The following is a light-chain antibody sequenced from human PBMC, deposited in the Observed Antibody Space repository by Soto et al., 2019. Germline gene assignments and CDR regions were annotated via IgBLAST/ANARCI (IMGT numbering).Light chain of an antibody. V-gene: IGLV2-14*01. Sequence: QSVLTQPASVSGSPGQSITISCTGTSSDVGGYNYVSWYQQYPGKAPKLMIYDVSDRPSGVSNRFSGSKSGNTASLTISGLQAYDEADYYCCSSTSSSTVVFGGGTKLTVL. J-gene: IGLJ2*01. CDR3: CSSTSSSTVV. CDR2: DVS. CDR1: SSDVGGYNY.